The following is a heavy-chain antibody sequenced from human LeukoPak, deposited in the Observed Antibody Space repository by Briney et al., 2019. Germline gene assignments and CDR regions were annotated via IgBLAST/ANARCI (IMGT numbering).Heavy chain of an antibody. J-gene: IGHJ5*02. CDR3: ASPVNWFDP. CDR2: INHSGST. Sequence: SETLSLTCTVSGDSISSSSYYWSWIRQPPGKGLEWIGEINHSGSTNYNPSLKSRVTISVDTSKNQFSLKLSSVTAADTAVYYCASPVNWFDPWGQGTLVTVSS. V-gene: IGHV4-39*07. CDR1: GDSISSSSYY.